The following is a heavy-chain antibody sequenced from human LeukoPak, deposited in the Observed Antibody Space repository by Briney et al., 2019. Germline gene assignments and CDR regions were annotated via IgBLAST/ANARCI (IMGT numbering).Heavy chain of an antibody. V-gene: IGHV1-69*06. CDR3: ARDRDSSGWYDY. J-gene: IGHJ4*02. D-gene: IGHD6-19*01. CDR2: IIPMIGTV. Sequence: ASVKVSCKASGGTFSSYAISWVRQAPGQGLEWMGGIIPMIGTVNYAQKFQGRVTITADKSTSTAYMELSSLRSEDTAVYYCARDRDSSGWYDYWGQGTLVTVSS. CDR1: GGTFSSYA.